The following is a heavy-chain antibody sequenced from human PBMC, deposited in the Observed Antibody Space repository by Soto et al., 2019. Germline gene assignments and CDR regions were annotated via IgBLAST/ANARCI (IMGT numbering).Heavy chain of an antibody. Sequence: QVQLQESGPGLVKPSQNLSLTCTVSGGSISSGGYYWSWIRQHPGKGLEWIGYIWYSGSTYYKPSLKSRVTISVDTSKNKFTLKLSSVTAADTSVYYCAKEPYCSRTSCYEIDYWGQGTLVTVSS. J-gene: IGHJ4*02. V-gene: IGHV4-31*03. D-gene: IGHD2-2*01. CDR3: AKEPYCSRTSCYEIDY. CDR2: IWYSGST. CDR1: GGSISSGGYY.